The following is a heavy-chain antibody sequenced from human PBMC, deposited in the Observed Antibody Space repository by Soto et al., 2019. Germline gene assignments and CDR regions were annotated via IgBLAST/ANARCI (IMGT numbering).Heavy chain of an antibody. Sequence: SETLSLTCTVSGGSISSRSSYWSWIRQPPGKGLEWIGNIYHSGSTYYSPSLESRVTISIDTSKNQFSLRLNSVTATDAAVYYCSVANSNWFDPWGQGTLVTVSS. J-gene: IGHJ5*02. CDR3: SVANSNWFDP. D-gene: IGHD5-12*01. CDR2: IYHSGST. V-gene: IGHV4-39*01. CDR1: GGSISSRSSY.